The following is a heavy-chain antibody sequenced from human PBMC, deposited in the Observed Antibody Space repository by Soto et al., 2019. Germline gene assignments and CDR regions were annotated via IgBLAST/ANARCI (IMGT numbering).Heavy chain of an antibody. Sequence: GASVKVSCKASGYTFTSYYMHWVRQAPGQGLEWMGWINPNSGGTNYAQKFQGRVTMSRDTSITTAYMELNRLRSDDTAVYYCARDRRTTMVRGVIHGMDVWGQGTTVTVSS. D-gene: IGHD3-10*01. J-gene: IGHJ6*02. V-gene: IGHV1-2*02. CDR1: GYTFTSYY. CDR2: INPNSGGT. CDR3: ARDRRTTMVRGVIHGMDV.